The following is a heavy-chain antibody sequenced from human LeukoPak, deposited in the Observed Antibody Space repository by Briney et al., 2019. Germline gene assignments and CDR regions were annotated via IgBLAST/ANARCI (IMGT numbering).Heavy chain of an antibody. CDR1: GFTFSSYG. V-gene: IGHV3-23*01. J-gene: IGHJ4*02. CDR3: AKRVPYSSSSVYFDY. Sequence: GGSLRLSCAVSGFTFSSYGMSWVRQAPGKGLGWVSAISDSGSDTYYADSVKGRVTISKDNSKNTLYLRMNSLRADDTAVYYCAKRVPYSSSSVYFDYWGQGSLVTVSS. D-gene: IGHD6-6*01. CDR2: ISDSGSDT.